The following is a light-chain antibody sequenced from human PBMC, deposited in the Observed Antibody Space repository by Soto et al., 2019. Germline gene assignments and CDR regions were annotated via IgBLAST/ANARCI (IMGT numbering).Light chain of an antibody. Sequence: QSVLTQPASVSGSPGQSITISCTGTSSDVGGYNYVSWYQQHPGNAPKLMIYEVSNRPSGVSNRFSGSKSGNTASLTISGLQAEDEADYYCSSYTSSTPVVVGGGTKLTVL. J-gene: IGLJ2*01. V-gene: IGLV2-14*01. CDR2: EVS. CDR3: SSYTSSTPVV. CDR1: SSDVGGYNY.